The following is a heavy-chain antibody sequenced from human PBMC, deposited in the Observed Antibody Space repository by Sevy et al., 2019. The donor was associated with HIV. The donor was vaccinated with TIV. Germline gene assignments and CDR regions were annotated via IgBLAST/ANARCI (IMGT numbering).Heavy chain of an antibody. CDR3: ARLADIVVVPAAIPMYYFDY. CDR1: GGSFSGYY. V-gene: IGHV4-34*01. J-gene: IGHJ4*02. Sequence: SETLSLTCAVYGGSFSGYYWSWIRQPPGKGLEWIGEINHSGSTNYNPSLKSRVTISVDTSKTQFSLRLSSVTAADTAVYYCARLADIVVVPAAIPMYYFDYWGQGTLVTVSS. D-gene: IGHD2-2*02. CDR2: INHSGST.